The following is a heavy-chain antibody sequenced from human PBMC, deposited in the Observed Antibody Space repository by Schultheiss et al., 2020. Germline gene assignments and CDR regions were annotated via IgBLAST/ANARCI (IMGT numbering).Heavy chain of an antibody. J-gene: IGHJ4*02. Sequence: SLKISCAASGFTFDDYAMHWVRQAPGKGLEWVSGISWNSGSIGYADSVKGRFTISRDNAKSSLFLQMLSLRADDTAVYYCATKWELNYWGQGALVTVSS. CDR3: ATKWELNY. CDR1: GFTFDDYA. V-gene: IGHV3-9*01. D-gene: IGHD1-26*01. CDR2: ISWNSGSI.